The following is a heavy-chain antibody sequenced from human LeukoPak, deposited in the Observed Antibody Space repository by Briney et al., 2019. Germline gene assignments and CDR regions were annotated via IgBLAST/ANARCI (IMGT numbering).Heavy chain of an antibody. J-gene: IGHJ6*03. V-gene: IGHV3-15*01. Sequence: GGSLRLSCAASGFTFSHAWMNWVRQAPGKGLEWIGRIKTKTEGGTTDYAAPVKGRFTISRDDSKNTLYLQMNSLKTEDTAVYYCAKCILTGYYKGYMDVWGKGTTVTISS. CDR3: AKCILTGYYKGYMDV. CDR2: IKTKTEGGTT. D-gene: IGHD3-9*01. CDR1: GFTFSHAW.